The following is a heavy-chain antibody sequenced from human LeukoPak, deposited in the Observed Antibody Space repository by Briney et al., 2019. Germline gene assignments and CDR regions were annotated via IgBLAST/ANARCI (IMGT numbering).Heavy chain of an antibody. Sequence: PSETLSLTCTVSGASINNHYWSWIRQPAGRGLDWIGRFYFGGDTNYNPSLKSRVTISVDKSKNQFSLNLSSVTAADTAMYYCARRTLREQLVRSNYYYMDVWGKGTTVTVSS. V-gene: IGHV4-4*07. J-gene: IGHJ6*03. CDR1: GASINNHY. D-gene: IGHD6-6*01. CDR3: ARRTLREQLVRSNYYYMDV. CDR2: FYFGGDT.